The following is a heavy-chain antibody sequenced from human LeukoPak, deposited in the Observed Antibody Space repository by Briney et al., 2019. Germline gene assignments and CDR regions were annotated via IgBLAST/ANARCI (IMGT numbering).Heavy chain of an antibody. J-gene: IGHJ4*02. CDR2: ISYDGSNK. V-gene: IGHV3-30*14. D-gene: IGHD4-17*01. Sequence: GGSLRLSCAASGFTFSSYAMHWVRQAPGKGLEWVAVISYDGSNKYYADSVKGRFIISRDNSKNTLYLQMNSLRAEDTAVYYCARAHYGDYHFDYWGQGTLVTVSS. CDR1: GFTFSSYA. CDR3: ARAHYGDYHFDY.